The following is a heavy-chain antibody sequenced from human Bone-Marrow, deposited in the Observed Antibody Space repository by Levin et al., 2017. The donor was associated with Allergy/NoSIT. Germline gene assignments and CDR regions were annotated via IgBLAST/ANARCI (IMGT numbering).Heavy chain of an antibody. D-gene: IGHD2-2*01. CDR3: AKDWGYDDDGFDI. V-gene: IGHV3-30*18. CDR2: LSFDGASE. Sequence: PGESLKISCAASGFSFRTSAMHWVRQAPGKGLEWVAVLSFDGASEYFAESVRGRFTVSRDNSKDMLYLQMNNLRPEDTAIYFCAKDWGYDDDGFDIWGQGTMVTVSS. CDR1: GFSFRTSA. J-gene: IGHJ3*02.